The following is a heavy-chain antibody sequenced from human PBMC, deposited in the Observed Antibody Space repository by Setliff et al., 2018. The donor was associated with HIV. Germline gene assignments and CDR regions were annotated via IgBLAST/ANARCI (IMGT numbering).Heavy chain of an antibody. D-gene: IGHD1-26*01. CDR1: GGSISTSRYY. CDR3: ARIVRWELVATSTFFYYCMDV. V-gene: IGHV4-39*01. Sequence: PSETLSLTCTVSGGSISTSRYYWGWIRQPPGKGLEWIGSINYTGSTHHNPSLESRVATSVDTSKNQFSLKLSSVTAADTAVYYCARIVRWELVATSTFFYYCMDVWGKGTTVTVSS. J-gene: IGHJ6*03. CDR2: INYTGST.